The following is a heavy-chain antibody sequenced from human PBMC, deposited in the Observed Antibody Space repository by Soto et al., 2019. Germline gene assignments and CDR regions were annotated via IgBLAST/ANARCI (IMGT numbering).Heavy chain of an antibody. J-gene: IGHJ6*02. CDR3: AKAMFQYDFWSGYYWDYYYYGMDV. D-gene: IGHD3-3*01. Sequence: TGGSLRLSCAASGFTFSSYAMSWVRQAPGKGLEWVSAISGSGGSTYYADSVKGRFTISRDNSKNTLYLQMNSLRAEDTAVYYCAKAMFQYDFWSGYYWDYYYYGMDVWGQGTTVTVSS. CDR1: GFTFSSYA. CDR2: ISGSGGST. V-gene: IGHV3-23*01.